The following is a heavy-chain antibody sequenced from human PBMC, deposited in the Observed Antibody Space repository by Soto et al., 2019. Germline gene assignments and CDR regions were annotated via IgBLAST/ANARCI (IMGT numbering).Heavy chain of an antibody. Sequence: QVQLQESGPGLVKPSQTLSLTCTVSGGSISSGGYYWSWIRQHPGKGLEWIGYIYYSGSTYYNPSLKRRVXXXVXXSKNQFSLKLSSVTAADTAVYYCARGPGTMAKIDYWGQGTLVTVSS. V-gene: IGHV4-31*03. CDR3: ARGPGTMAKIDY. CDR1: GGSISSGGYY. D-gene: IGHD3-10*01. J-gene: IGHJ4*02. CDR2: IYYSGST.